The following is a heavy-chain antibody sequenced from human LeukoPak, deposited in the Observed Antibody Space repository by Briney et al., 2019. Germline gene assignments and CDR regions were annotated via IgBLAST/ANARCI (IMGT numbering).Heavy chain of an antibody. CDR2: ISGSGGST. CDR1: GFPFSSYA. Sequence: GSLKLSCAASGFPFSSYAMSWVRPAPGKGLEWVSAISGSGGSTYYADSVKGRFTISRDNSKDTLYLQMNSLRAEDTAVYYCAKEGWFGEPISYWGQGTLVTVSS. CDR3: AKEGWFGEPISY. D-gene: IGHD3-10*01. J-gene: IGHJ4*02. V-gene: IGHV3-23*01.